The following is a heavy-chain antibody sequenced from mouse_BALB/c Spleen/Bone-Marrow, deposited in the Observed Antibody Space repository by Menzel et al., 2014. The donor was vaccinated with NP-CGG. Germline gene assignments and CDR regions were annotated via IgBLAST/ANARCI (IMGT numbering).Heavy chain of an antibody. D-gene: IGHD5-1*01. V-gene: IGHV4-1*02. CDR2: INPDSSTI. Sequence: EVKLLESGGGLVQPGGSLKLSCAASGFDFSRYWMSWVRQAPVKGLEWIGEINPDSSTINYTPTLKDKFIISRDNAKNTLYMQMSKVRSEDTDLYYCARPRSNYAMDYWGQGTSVTVSS. CDR3: ARPRSNYAMDY. J-gene: IGHJ4*01. CDR1: GFDFSRYW.